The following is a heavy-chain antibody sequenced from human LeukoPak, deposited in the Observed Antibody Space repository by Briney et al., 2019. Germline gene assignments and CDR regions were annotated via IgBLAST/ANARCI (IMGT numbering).Heavy chain of an antibody. CDR2: IYSGGST. D-gene: IGHD5-12*01. CDR1: GFTFSSHW. CDR3: AAGYGGYSY. Sequence: GGSLRLSCAASGFTFSSHWMHWVRQAPGKGLEWVSVIYSGGSTYYADSVKGRFTISRDNSKNTLYLQMNSLRAEDTAVYYCAAGYGGYSYWGQGTLVTVSS. J-gene: IGHJ4*02. V-gene: IGHV3-66*01.